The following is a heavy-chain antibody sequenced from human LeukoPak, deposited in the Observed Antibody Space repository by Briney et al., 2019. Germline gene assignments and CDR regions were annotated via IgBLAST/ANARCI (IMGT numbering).Heavy chain of an antibody. CDR2: ISGNGGIT. CDR1: GFNFNTYA. Sequence: GGSLRLSCAASGFNFNTYAMSWVRQAPGKGLEGVSGISGNGGITNYADSVKGRFTISRDNSKNTVYLQMNSLRAEDTAVYYCAKDVGGFYGTGSYGYWGQGTLVTVSS. D-gene: IGHD3-10*01. V-gene: IGHV3-23*01. J-gene: IGHJ4*02. CDR3: AKDVGGFYGTGSYGY.